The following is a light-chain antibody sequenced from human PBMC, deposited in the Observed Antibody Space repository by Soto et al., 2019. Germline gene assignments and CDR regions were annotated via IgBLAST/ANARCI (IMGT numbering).Light chain of an antibody. CDR1: QGIRND. CDR2: AAS. Sequence: AIQMTQSPASLTASVGDRVTITWRASQGIRNDLGWYQQKPGKAPKLLIYAASSLQSGVPSRFSGSGSGTDFTLTISSLQPEDSAVYYCHQRQSWPRKCGQGTKGDIK. CDR3: HQRQSWPRK. V-gene: IGKV1-6*01. J-gene: IGKJ1*01.